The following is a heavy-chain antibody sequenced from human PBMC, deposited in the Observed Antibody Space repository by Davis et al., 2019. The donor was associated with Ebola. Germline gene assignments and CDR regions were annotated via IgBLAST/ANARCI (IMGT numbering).Heavy chain of an antibody. J-gene: IGHJ5*02. D-gene: IGHD2-21*01. CDR2: IDPSDSYT. Sequence: GESLKISCKGSGYSFTSYWISWVRQIPGKVLEWMGRIDPSDSYTNYSPSFQGHVTISADKSISTAYLQWSSLKASDTAMYYCARVPQLAGIPYNWFDPWGQGTLVTVSS. V-gene: IGHV5-10-1*01. CDR3: ARVPQLAGIPYNWFDP. CDR1: GYSFTSYW.